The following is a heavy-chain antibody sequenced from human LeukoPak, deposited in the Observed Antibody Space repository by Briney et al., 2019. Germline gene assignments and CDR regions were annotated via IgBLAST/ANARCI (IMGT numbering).Heavy chain of an antibody. CDR3: ARWAIAAAGTIDY. J-gene: IGHJ4*02. CDR2: IKKDGSEK. Sequence: GGSLRLSCAASGFTFSSYWMSWVRQAPGKGLEWVANIKKDGSEKYYVDSVKGRFTISRDNAKNSLCLQMNSLRAEDTAVYYCARWAIAAAGTIDYWGQGTLVTVSS. V-gene: IGHV3-7*01. D-gene: IGHD6-13*01. CDR1: GFTFSSYW.